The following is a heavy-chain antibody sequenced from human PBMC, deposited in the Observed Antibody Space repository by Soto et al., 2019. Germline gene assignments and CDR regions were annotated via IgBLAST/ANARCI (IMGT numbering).Heavy chain of an antibody. CDR2: IYPGDSDT. CDR3: AREIFGEVTPSDFDY. V-gene: IGHV5-51*01. CDR1: GYSFTSYW. D-gene: IGHD3-3*01. Sequence: GESLKISCKGSGYSFTSYWIGWVRQMPGKGLEWMGIIYPGDSDTRYSPSFQGQVTISADKSISTAYLQWSSLKASDTAMYYCAREIFGEVTPSDFDYWGQGTLVTVSS. J-gene: IGHJ4*02.